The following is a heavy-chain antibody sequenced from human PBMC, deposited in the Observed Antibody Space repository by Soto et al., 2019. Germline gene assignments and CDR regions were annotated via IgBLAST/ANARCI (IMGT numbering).Heavy chain of an antibody. V-gene: IGHV1-18*01. D-gene: IGHD2-15*01. J-gene: IGHJ5*02. CDR3: TRDYCRGGSCYRFNWFDP. CDR1: GYTFTSYG. CDR2: ISAYNGNT. Sequence: ASVKVSCKASGYTFTSYGISWVRQAPGQGLEWMGWISAYNGNTNYAQKLQGRVTTTTDTSTSTAYMELRSLRSDDTAVYYCTRDYCRGGSCYRFNWFDPWGQGTLVTVSS.